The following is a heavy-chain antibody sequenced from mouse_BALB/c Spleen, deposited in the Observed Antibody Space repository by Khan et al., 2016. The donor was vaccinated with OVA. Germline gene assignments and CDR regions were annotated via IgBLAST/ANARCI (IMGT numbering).Heavy chain of an antibody. CDR1: GYTFTEYT. CDR3: ARWYYGSTWFAY. V-gene: IGHV1-18*01. CDR2: INPNNGDT. J-gene: IGHJ3*01. D-gene: IGHD1-1*01. Sequence: VHVKQSGPELVKPGASVKISCKTSGYTFTEYTMHWVKQSHGKSLEWIGGINPNNGDTTYNQQFKGKATLTVDKSSNTAYMELRSLTSDDSAVYYCARWYYGSTWFAYWGQGTLVTVSA.